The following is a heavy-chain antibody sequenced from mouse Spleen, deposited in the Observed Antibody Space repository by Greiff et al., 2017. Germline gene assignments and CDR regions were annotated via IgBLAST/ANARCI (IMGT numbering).Heavy chain of an antibody. CDR2: INPSNGGT. Sequence: QVQLQQSGTVLARPGASVKLSCKASGYTFTSYYMYWVKQRPGQGLEWIGEINPSNGGTNFNEKFKSKATLTVDKSSSTAYMQLSSLTSEDSAVYYCTRRGYAMDYWGQGTSVTVSS. CDR3: TRRGYAMDY. V-gene: IGHV1-53*01. J-gene: IGHJ4*01. CDR1: GYTFTSYY.